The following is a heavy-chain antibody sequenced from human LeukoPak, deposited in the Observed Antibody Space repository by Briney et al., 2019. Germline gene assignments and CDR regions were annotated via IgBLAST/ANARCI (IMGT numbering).Heavy chain of an antibody. CDR3: PTDGGHGYKFDS. CDR2: IWYDGSRK. Sequence: PGGSLRLSCAASGFIFSSYGMHWVRQAPGKGLEWVAVIWYDGSRKYYADSVKGRFTISRDDSKNTFYLQMNNLRAEDTAVYYCPTDGGHGYKFDSWGQGNLVTVSS. CDR1: GFIFSSYG. J-gene: IGHJ4*02. D-gene: IGHD5-24*01. V-gene: IGHV3-33*01.